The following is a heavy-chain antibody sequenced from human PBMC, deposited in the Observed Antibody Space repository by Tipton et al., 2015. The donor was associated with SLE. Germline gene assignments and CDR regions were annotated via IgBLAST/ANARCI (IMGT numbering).Heavy chain of an antibody. CDR1: SGSVSSGAYY. D-gene: IGHD3-22*01. J-gene: IGHJ4*02. V-gene: IGHV4-31*03. CDR2: VFSSGTT. CDR3: ARYFYDSSGVCLFDL. Sequence: TLSLTCTVSSGSVSSGAYYWSWIRQHPGKGLEWIGYVFSSGTTYDNPSLQGRLSMSLDTSKNQLSLQLSSVTSADTAVYYCARYFYDSSGVCLFDLWGQGTLFTVSS.